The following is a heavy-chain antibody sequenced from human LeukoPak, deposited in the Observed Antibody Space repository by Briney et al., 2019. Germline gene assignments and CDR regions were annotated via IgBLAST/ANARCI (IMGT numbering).Heavy chain of an antibody. CDR3: ARDRAHYYGSGSLVDY. J-gene: IGHJ4*02. V-gene: IGHV1-69*04. CDR1: GGTFSSYA. Sequence: ASVKVSCKASGGTFSSYAISWVRQAPGQGLEWMGRIIPILGIANYAQKFQGRVTITADKSTSTAYMELSSLRSEDTAVYYCARDRAHYYGSGSLVDYWGQGTLVTVSS. CDR2: IIPILGIA. D-gene: IGHD3-10*01.